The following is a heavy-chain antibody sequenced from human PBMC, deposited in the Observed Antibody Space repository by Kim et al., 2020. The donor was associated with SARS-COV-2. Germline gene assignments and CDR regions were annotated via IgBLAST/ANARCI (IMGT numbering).Heavy chain of an antibody. V-gene: IGHV3-30*04. Sequence: GGSLRLSCAASGFTFSSYAMHWVRQAPGKGLERVAVISYDGSNKYYADSVKGRFTISRDNSKNTLYLQMNSLRAEDTAVYYCARWAEYGSGSEYYYYYGMDVWGQGTTVTVSS. J-gene: IGHJ6*02. D-gene: IGHD3-10*01. CDR1: GFTFSSYA. CDR2: ISYDGSNK. CDR3: ARWAEYGSGSEYYYYYGMDV.